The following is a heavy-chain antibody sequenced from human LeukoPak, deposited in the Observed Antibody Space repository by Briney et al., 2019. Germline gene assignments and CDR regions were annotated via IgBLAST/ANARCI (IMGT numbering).Heavy chain of an antibody. CDR1: GFTFSSYG. CDR2: IRYDGSNK. Sequence: PGGSLRLSCAASGFTFSSYGMHWFRQAPGKGLEWVAFIRYDGSNKYYADSVKGRFTISRDNSKNTLYLQMNSLRAEDTAVYYCAKDHDYSGSYLDYWGQGTLVTVSS. V-gene: IGHV3-30*02. J-gene: IGHJ4*02. CDR3: AKDHDYSGSYLDY. D-gene: IGHD1-26*01.